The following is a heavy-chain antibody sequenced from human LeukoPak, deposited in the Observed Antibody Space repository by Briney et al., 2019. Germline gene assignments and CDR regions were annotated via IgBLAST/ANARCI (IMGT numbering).Heavy chain of an antibody. CDR3: ARVIFGVVQYYFDY. D-gene: IGHD3-3*01. CDR1: GYTFTGYY. CDR2: INPNSGGT. V-gene: IGHV1-2*02. Sequence: ASVKVSCKASGYTFTGYYMHWERQAPGQGLEWMGWINPNSGGTNYAQKFQGRVTMTRDTSISTAYMELSRLRSDDTAVYYCARVIFGVVQYYFDYWGQGTLVTVSS. J-gene: IGHJ4*02.